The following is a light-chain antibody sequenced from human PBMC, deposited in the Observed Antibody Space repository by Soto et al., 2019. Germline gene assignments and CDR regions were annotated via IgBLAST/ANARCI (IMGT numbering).Light chain of an antibody. J-gene: IGKJ5*01. V-gene: IGKV3-11*01. CDR2: DAS. CDR1: QSVSSY. Sequence: EIVLTQSPATLSLSPGERATLSCRASQSVSSYLAWYQQKPGQAPRLLIYDASNRATGIPARFSGSGSGTDFTLTISRLEPEDFAIYYCQQRANWPLTTFGHGTRLEIK. CDR3: QQRANWPLTT.